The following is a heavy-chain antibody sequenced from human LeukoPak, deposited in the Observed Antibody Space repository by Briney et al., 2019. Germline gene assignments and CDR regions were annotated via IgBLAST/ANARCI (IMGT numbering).Heavy chain of an antibody. J-gene: IGHJ6*02. CDR3: ARDPPRTGSVPAYYYGMDV. CDR2: ISAYNGNT. V-gene: IGHV1-18*01. D-gene: IGHD2-2*01. Sequence: ASVKVSCKASGGTFSSYAISWVRQAPGQGLEWMGWISAYNGNTNYAQKLQGRVTMTTDTSTSTAYMELRSLRSDDTAVYYCARDPPRTGSVPAYYYGMDVWGQGTTVTVSS. CDR1: GGTFSSYA.